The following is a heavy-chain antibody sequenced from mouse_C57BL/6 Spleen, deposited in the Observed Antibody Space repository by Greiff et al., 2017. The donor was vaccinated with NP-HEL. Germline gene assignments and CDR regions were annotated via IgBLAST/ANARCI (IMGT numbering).Heavy chain of an antibody. J-gene: IGHJ4*01. V-gene: IGHV5-17*01. CDR3: ARDYDAPYYAMDY. CDR2: ISSGSSTI. Sequence: EVQGVESGGGLVKPGGSLKLSCAASGFTFSDYGMHWVRQAPEKGLEWVAYISSGSSTIYYADTVKGRFTISRDNAKNTLFLQMTSLRSEDTAMYYCARDYDAPYYAMDYWGQGTSVTVSS. CDR1: GFTFSDYG. D-gene: IGHD2-4*01.